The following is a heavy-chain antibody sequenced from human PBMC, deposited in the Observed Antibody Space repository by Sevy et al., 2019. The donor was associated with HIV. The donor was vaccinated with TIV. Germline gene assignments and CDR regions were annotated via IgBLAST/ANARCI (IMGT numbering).Heavy chain of an antibody. V-gene: IGHV3-9*01. J-gene: IGHJ4*02. CDR2: ISWRGATI. CDR3: AKGGPFYYDSSAYEIDY. D-gene: IGHD3-22*01. Sequence: GGSLRLSCAASGFIFDDYAIHWVRQAPGKGTEWVSGISWRGATIGYADSVKGRFTISRDIAKNSLFLHMNNLRPEDTALYYCAKGGPFYYDSSAYEIDYWGQGTLVTVSS. CDR1: GFIFDDYA.